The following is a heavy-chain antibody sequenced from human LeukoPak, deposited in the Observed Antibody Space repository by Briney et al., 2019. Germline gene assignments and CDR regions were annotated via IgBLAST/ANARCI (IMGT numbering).Heavy chain of an antibody. CDR2: IYYSGSA. J-gene: IGHJ4*02. Sequence: TSETLSLTCTVSGGSISSYYWSWIRQPPGKGLEWIGYIYYSGSANYNPSLKSRVTISVDTSKNQFSLKLSSVTAADTAVYYCARDRRGYSYGFAIDYFDYWGQGTLVTVSS. CDR3: ARDRRGYSYGFAIDYFDY. D-gene: IGHD5-18*01. CDR1: GGSISSYY. V-gene: IGHV4-59*01.